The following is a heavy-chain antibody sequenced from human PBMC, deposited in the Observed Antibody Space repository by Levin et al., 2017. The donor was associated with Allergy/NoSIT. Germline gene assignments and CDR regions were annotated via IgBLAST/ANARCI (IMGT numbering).Heavy chain of an antibody. CDR2: FDPEDGET. CDR3: ATESLNTGYEINWFDP. V-gene: IGHV1-24*01. Sequence: GESLKISCKVSGYTLTELSMHWVRQAPGKGLEWMGGFDPEDGETIYAQKFQGRVTMTEDTSTDTAYMELSSLRSEDTAVYYCATESLNTGYEINWFDPWGQGTLVTVSS. J-gene: IGHJ5*02. D-gene: IGHD3-9*01. CDR1: GYTLTELS.